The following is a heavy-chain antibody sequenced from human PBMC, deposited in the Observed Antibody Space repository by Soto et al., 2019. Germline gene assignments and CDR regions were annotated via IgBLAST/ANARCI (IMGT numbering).Heavy chain of an antibody. J-gene: IGHJ5*02. V-gene: IGHV4-39*01. CDR3: AMSLWFGNTPNWFDP. Sequence: LSLTCSVSGGSISSSSYFWGWIRQPPGKGLEWIGSIYYSGSTYYNPSLKSRVTVSVDTSKNQFSLKLSSVTAADTAVYYCAMSLWFGNTPNWFDPWDQGTLVTVSS. CDR2: IYYSGST. CDR1: GGSISSSSYF. D-gene: IGHD3-10*01.